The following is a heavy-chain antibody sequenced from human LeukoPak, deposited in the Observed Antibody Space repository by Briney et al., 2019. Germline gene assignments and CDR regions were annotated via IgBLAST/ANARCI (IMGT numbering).Heavy chain of an antibody. D-gene: IGHD3-22*01. J-gene: IGHJ4*02. V-gene: IGHV3-23*01. CDR1: GFTFSSYG. CDR2: ISGSGGST. CDR3: AKDSSGYYGVWTD. Sequence: GGSLRLSCAASGFTFSSYGMHWVRQAPGKGLEWVSAISGSGGSTYYADSVKGRFTISRDNSKNTLYLQMNSLRAEDTAVYYCAKDSSGYYGVWTDWGQGTLVTVSS.